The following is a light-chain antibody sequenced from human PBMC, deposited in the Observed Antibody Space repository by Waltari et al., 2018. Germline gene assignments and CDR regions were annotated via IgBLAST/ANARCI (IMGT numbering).Light chain of an antibody. CDR2: KVS. Sequence: QSALTQPPSVSGSPGQSVTISCTGTSSDVGSYNRVSWYQQPPDTAPKLIIYKVSDRPSGVPGRVSGSKSANTAFLTISGLQAEYEADYFCSSYTSSSTWVFGTGTKVTVL. CDR3: SSYTSSSTWV. V-gene: IGLV2-18*02. J-gene: IGLJ1*01. CDR1: SSDVGSYNR.